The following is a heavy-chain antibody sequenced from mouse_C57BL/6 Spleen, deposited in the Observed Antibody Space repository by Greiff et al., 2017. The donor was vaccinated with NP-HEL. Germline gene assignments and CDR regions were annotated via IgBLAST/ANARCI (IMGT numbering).Heavy chain of an antibody. CDR2: ISSGSSTI. CDR1: GFTFSDYG. Sequence: EVMLVESGGGLVKPGGSLKLSCAASGFTFSDYGMHWVRQAPEKGLEWVAYISSGSSTIYYADTVKGRFTISRDNAKNTLFLQMTRLRSEDTAMYYCARPDGDGGYFDYWGQGTTLTVSS. D-gene: IGHD2-13*01. V-gene: IGHV5-17*01. CDR3: ARPDGDGGYFDY. J-gene: IGHJ2*01.